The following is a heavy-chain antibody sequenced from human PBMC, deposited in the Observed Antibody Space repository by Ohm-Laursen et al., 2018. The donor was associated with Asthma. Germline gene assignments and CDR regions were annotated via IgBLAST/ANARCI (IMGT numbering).Heavy chain of an antibody. CDR3: VKGGTTVVNAFSRVDY. D-gene: IGHD4-23*01. J-gene: IGHJ4*02. Sequence: GSLRLSCAASGFTFSNYAMHWVRQAPGKGLEYVSSISNNGGSTYYTDAVKGRFTISRDNSKNTLYLRMSSLRPEDTAVYYCVKGGTTVVNAFSRVDYWGQGTLVTVSS. CDR1: GFTFSNYA. V-gene: IGHV3-64D*08. CDR2: ISNNGGST.